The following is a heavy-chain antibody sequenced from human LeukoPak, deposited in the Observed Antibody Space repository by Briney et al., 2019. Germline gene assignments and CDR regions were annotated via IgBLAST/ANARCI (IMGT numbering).Heavy chain of an antibody. Sequence: GGSLRLSCAASGFTFSSCSMNWVRQAPGKGLEWVSYISTSSSTIYYADSVKGRFTISRDNAKNSLYLQMNSLRDEDTAVYYCARDYRSSSGWTVDYWGQGTLVTVSS. CDR2: ISTSSSTI. V-gene: IGHV3-48*02. J-gene: IGHJ4*02. CDR3: ARDYRSSSGWTVDY. CDR1: GFTFSSCS. D-gene: IGHD6-19*01.